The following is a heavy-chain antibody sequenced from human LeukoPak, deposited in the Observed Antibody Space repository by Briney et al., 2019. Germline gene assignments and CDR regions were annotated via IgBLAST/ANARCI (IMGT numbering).Heavy chain of an antibody. V-gene: IGHV5-51*01. D-gene: IGHD3/OR15-3a*01. J-gene: IGHJ4*02. CDR3: AKRGGLGGFDY. CDR1: GYSFTSYW. CDR2: IYPGDSDT. Sequence: GESLKISCKGSGYSFTSYWIAWVRQMPGKGLECLGIIYPGDSDTRYSPSFQGQVTISVDKSISTAYLQWSSLEASDTAMYYCAKRGGLGGFDYWGQGTLVTVSS.